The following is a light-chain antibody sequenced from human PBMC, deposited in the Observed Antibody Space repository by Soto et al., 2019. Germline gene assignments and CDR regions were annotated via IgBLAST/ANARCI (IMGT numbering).Light chain of an antibody. V-gene: IGLV2-14*02. Sequence: QSVLTQPASVSGSPEQSITISCTGTSNDVGRYNLVSWYQHRPGKAPKLMIYAVSNRPSGVSNRFSGSKSCNTASLTISGLQAEDEADYYCCSYTSYSPYVFGTGTKVTVL. CDR2: AVS. J-gene: IGLJ1*01. CDR3: CSYTSYSPYV. CDR1: SNDVGRYNL.